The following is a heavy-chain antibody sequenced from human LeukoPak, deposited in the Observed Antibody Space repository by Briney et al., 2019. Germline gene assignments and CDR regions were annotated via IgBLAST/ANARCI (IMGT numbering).Heavy chain of an antibody. D-gene: IGHD1-1*01. CDR2: LSSSGSAF. CDR3: ARERKYDSNFDY. V-gene: IGHV3-48*03. Sequence: GGSLRLSREDSGFSFRRYEINWVRQAPGKGLEWIAYLSSSGSAFSYADSVKGRFTIARDNAKNSVYLEMNSLRADDTAVYYCARERKYDSNFDYWGQGTLVTVSS. J-gene: IGHJ4*02. CDR1: GFSFRRYE.